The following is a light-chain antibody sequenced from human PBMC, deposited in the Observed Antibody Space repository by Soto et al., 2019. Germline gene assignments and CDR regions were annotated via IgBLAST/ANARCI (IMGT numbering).Light chain of an antibody. V-gene: IGLV1-47*01. CDR2: RNN. CDR3: AAWDDSLSGHWV. Sequence: QSVLTQPPSASGTPGQRVTISCSGSSSNIGSNYVYWYQQLPGTAPKLLIYRNNQRPSGVPDRFSGSKSSTSASLAISGLRSEDEADYYCAAWDDSLSGHWVFGGGTKLTVL. CDR1: SSNIGSNY. J-gene: IGLJ3*02.